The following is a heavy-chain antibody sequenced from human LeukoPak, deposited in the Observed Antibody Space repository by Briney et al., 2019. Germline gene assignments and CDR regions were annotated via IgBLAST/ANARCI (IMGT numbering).Heavy chain of an antibody. J-gene: IGHJ5*02. V-gene: IGHV3-74*01. CDR1: GFTFSRYW. CDR2: LNGDGSIT. Sequence: GGSLRLSCVASGFTFSRYWMHWVRQAPGKGLVWVSRLNGDGSITYYADSVKGRFTISRDNAKNTLYLQMNSLRAEDTAVYYCARELSTGSWGQGTLVTVSS. D-gene: IGHD2-15*01. CDR3: ARELSTGS.